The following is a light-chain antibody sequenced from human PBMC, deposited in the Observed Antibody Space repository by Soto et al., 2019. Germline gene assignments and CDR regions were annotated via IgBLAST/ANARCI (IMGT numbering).Light chain of an antibody. V-gene: IGKV3-20*01. J-gene: IGKJ4*01. CDR2: DAS. Sequence: EIVLTQSPGTLSLSPGERATLSCRASQSVGRDYLAWYQQKRGQAPRLLMYDASSRATGIPDRFSGSGSGTDFTLTISRLEPEDFAEFYCQQYASAPLTFGGGTKVEIK. CDR3: QQYASAPLT. CDR1: QSVGRDY.